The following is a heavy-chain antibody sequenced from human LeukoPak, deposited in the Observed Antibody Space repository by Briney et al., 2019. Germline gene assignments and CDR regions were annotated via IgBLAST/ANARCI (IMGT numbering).Heavy chain of an antibody. CDR2: ISYDGSNK. D-gene: IGHD5-18*01. CDR3: AKDLSYGHDF. CDR1: GFTFSSYG. V-gene: IGHV3-30*18. J-gene: IGHJ4*02. Sequence: PGGSLRLSCAASGFTFSSYGMHWVRQAPGKGLEWVPVISYDGSNKYYADSVKGRFTISRDNSKNTLYLQMNSLRAEDTAVYYCAKDLSYGHDFWGQGTLVTVSS.